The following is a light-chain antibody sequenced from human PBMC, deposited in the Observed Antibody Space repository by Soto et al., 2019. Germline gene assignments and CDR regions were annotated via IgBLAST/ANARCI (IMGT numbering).Light chain of an antibody. V-gene: IGKV1-39*01. J-gene: IGKJ2*01. CDR3: QQTYSTPYT. CDR1: QSTSNF. CDR2: AAS. Sequence: DIQMTQSPSSLSASVGDRVTITCRASQSTSNFLNWYQLKPGKAPNLLIYAASNLQSGVPSRFAGSGSGTDFTLTISSLQAEDFATYYCQQTYSTPYTFGLGTKVEIK.